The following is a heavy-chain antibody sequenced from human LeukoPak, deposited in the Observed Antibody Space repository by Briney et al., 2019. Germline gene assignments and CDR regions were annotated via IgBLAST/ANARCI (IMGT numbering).Heavy chain of an antibody. CDR1: GGSISSYY. D-gene: IGHD1-26*01. Sequence: SETLSLTCTVSGGSISSYYWSWIRQPPGKGLEWIGYIYYSGSTNYNPSLKSRVTISVDTSENQFSLKLSSVTAADTAVYYCARHSGSYYFFDYWDQGTLVTVSS. J-gene: IGHJ4*02. CDR2: IYYSGST. V-gene: IGHV4-59*08. CDR3: ARHSGSYYFFDY.